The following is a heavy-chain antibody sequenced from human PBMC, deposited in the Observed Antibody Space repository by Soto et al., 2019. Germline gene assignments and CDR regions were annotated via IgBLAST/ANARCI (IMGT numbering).Heavy chain of an antibody. D-gene: IGHD6-19*01. CDR3: AKGGNASGWVQVDPFDS. CDR2: LSRSGGDT. J-gene: IGHJ3*02. Sequence: EVQLLESGGDLVQPGGSLRLSCAASGFTLSDYTMAWVRQAPGKGLEWVSALSRSGGDTYYTDSVKDRFTISRDESKNTLQLHMTSRRVDETATYFCAKGGNASGWVQVDPFDSWGQGTVGTVSS. CDR1: GFTLSDYT. V-gene: IGHV3-23*01.